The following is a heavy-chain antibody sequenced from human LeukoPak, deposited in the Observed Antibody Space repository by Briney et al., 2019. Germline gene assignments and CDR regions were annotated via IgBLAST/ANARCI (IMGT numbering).Heavy chain of an antibody. D-gene: IGHD1-26*01. CDR3: AREASGSYYWYY. CDR2: ISAYNGNT. Sequence: EASVKVSCKASGYTFTSYGISWVRQAPGQGLGWMGWISAYNGNTNYAQKLQGRVTMTTDTSTSTAYMEVRSLRSDDTAVYYCAREASGSYYWYYWGQGTLVTVSS. V-gene: IGHV1-18*01. J-gene: IGHJ4*02. CDR1: GYTFTSYG.